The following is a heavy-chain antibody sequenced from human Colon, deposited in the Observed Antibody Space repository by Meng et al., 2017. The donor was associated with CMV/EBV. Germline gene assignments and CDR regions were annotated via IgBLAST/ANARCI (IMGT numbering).Heavy chain of an antibody. CDR3: ARENTAVPGGDS. CDR1: SGTMSGYY. D-gene: IGHD6-19*01. J-gene: IGHJ4*02. V-gene: IGHV4-59*01. Sequence: SETLSLTCNVSSGTMSGYYWSWLRQPPGKELEWIGFIFDRGSVNYNPSLESRLTFSADTSTNQFFLKLTSVTAADTAVYYCARENTAVPGGDSWGQGTLVTVSS. CDR2: IFDRGSV.